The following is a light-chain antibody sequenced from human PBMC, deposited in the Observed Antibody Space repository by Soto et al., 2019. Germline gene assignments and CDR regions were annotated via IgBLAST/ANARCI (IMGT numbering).Light chain of an antibody. J-gene: IGLJ3*02. CDR2: EVN. CDR3: CSYTGTTSPWV. Sequence: QSALTQPASVSGSPGESIIISCTGSSSDIGAYDYVSWYQHHPGRAPKVIIFEVNDRASGVSHRFSGSKSGNTASPTISGLQAEDEADYYCCSYTGTTSPWVFGGGTKVTVL. V-gene: IGLV2-14*01. CDR1: SSDIGAYDY.